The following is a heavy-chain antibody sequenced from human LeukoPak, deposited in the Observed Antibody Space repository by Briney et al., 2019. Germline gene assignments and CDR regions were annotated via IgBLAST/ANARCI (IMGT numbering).Heavy chain of an antibody. Sequence: ASVKVSCKTSGYTFTDNALHWVRQAPGQRLEWMAWIRTGNGDTKYSQKFQGRVTLTRDTSASTVYVELNSLRSGDTAVYYCGRGGSSGVDYWGQGTLVTVSS. J-gene: IGHJ4*02. D-gene: IGHD2-15*01. CDR2: IRTGNGDT. V-gene: IGHV1-3*04. CDR3: GRGGSSGVDY. CDR1: GYTFTDNA.